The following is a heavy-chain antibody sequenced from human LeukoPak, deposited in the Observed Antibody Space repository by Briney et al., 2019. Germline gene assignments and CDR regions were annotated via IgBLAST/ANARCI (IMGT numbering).Heavy chain of an antibody. CDR1: GGSISSGGYS. CDR3: AREILRYFDHHGAFDI. Sequence: PSQTLSLTCAVSGGSISSGGYSWSWIRQPPGKGLEWIGYIYHSGSTYYNPSLKSRVTISVDRSKNQFSLKLSSVTAADTAVYYCAREILRYFDHHGAFDIWGQGTMVTVSS. J-gene: IGHJ3*02. D-gene: IGHD3-9*01. V-gene: IGHV4-30-2*01. CDR2: IYHSGST.